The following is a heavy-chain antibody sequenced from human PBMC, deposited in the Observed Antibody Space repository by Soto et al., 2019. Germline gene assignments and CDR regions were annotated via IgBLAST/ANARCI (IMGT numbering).Heavy chain of an antibody. D-gene: IGHD3-22*01. CDR2: ISDDGDKV. V-gene: IGHV3-30-3*01. CDR1: EFTFSDYA. CDR3: ARAHYHDSSGPNGHAFDI. J-gene: IGHJ3*02. Sequence: QVQLVESGGGVVQPGRSLRLSCVASEFTFSDYAMHWVRQAPGKGLEWVAVISDDGDKVFYADSMKDRLTISRDNSKSTLFLQLTSLGPEDTALYYCARAHYHDSSGPNGHAFDIWGQGTVVTVSS.